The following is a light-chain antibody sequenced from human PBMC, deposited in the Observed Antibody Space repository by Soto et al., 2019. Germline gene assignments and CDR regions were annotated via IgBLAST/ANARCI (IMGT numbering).Light chain of an antibody. CDR3: QQYNNWPPEST. V-gene: IGKV3-15*01. CDR2: DAS. J-gene: IGKJ1*01. Sequence: EIVMTQSPATLSVSPGERVTISCRASQSVSSNLAWYQQKPGQAPRLLMYDASTRATGIPARFSGSGSVTDFTLTITSLQSEDSAIYYCQQYNNWPPESTFGQGTKVDIK. CDR1: QSVSSN.